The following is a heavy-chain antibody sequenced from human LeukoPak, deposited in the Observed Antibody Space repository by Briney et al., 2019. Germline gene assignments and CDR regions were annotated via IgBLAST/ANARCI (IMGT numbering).Heavy chain of an antibody. Sequence: SETLSLTCTDSGGSISSSSYYWGWIRQPPGKGLEWIGSIYYSGSTYYNPSLKSRVTISVDTSKNQFSLKLSSVTAADTAVHYCAREGLTGGSYYYWGQGTLVTVSS. V-gene: IGHV4-39*07. CDR1: GGSISSSSYY. D-gene: IGHD1-26*01. CDR3: AREGLTGGSYYY. J-gene: IGHJ4*02. CDR2: IYYSGST.